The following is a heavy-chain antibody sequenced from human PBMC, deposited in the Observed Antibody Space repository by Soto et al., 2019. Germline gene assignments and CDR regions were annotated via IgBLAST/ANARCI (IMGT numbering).Heavy chain of an antibody. V-gene: IGHV6-1*01. CDR2: TYYRSKWYN. J-gene: IGHJ5*02. Sequence: SQTLSLTCAISGDSVSSNSAAWSWIRQSPSRGLEWLGRTYYRSKWYNDYAVSVNSRITINPDTSKNQFSLQLTSVTPEDTAVYFCARGSHDSTWSWGQGTLVTV. CDR1: GDSVSSNSAA. D-gene: IGHD2-2*01. CDR3: ARGSHDSTWS.